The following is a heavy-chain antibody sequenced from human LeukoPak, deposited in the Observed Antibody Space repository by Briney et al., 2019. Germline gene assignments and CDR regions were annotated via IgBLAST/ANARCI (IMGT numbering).Heavy chain of an antibody. CDR1: GGSFSGYY. V-gene: IGHV4-34*01. Sequence: PSETLSLTCAVYGGSFSGYYWSWIRQPPGKGLEWIGEINHSGSTNYNPSLKSRVTISVDTSKNQFSLNLTSVTAADTAVYYCAREYSSSSARVFDIWGQGTMVTVSS. J-gene: IGHJ3*02. D-gene: IGHD6-6*01. CDR3: AREYSSSSARVFDI. CDR2: INHSGST.